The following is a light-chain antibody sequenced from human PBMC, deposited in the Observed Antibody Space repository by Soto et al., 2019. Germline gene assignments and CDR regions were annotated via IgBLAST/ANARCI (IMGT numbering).Light chain of an antibody. CDR3: QQYNKWPYT. Sequence: EIVMTQSPVALSVSPGESAALSCRASQSVGRNFAWYQQRPGQAPRVLIYGTSTRATGVPARFSGSGSGTYFTLTISRLQSEEFAVYDCQQYNKWPYTFGQGTRRESK. J-gene: IGKJ2*01. V-gene: IGKV3-15*01. CDR1: QSVGRN. CDR2: GTS.